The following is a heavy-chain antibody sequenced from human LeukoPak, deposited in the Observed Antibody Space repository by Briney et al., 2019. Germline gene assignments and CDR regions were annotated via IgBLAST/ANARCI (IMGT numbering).Heavy chain of an antibody. V-gene: IGHV3-23*01. D-gene: IGHD2-2*02. CDR3: AKDRKDIVVVPAAIPLGY. Sequence: GGSLRLSCAASGFTFSSYAMSWVRQAPGKGLEWVSAISGSGGSTYCADSVKGRFTISRDNSKNTLYLQMNSLRAEDTAVYYCAKDRKDIVVVPAAIPLGYWGQGTLVTVSS. J-gene: IGHJ4*02. CDR2: ISGSGGST. CDR1: GFTFSSYA.